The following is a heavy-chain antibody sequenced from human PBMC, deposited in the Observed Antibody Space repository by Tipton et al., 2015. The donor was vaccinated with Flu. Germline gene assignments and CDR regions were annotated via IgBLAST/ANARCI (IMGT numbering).Heavy chain of an antibody. Sequence: SLRLSCAASGFAFSGYWMHWVRQVPGKVLVWLSRINTDGSTTNYADSVEGRSTISRDNAKKTLYLDMNSLRAEDAAVYYCARISRLYEDSASLAFDMWGQGTVVTVSS. CDR1: GFAFSGYW. D-gene: IGHD1-26*01. CDR2: INTDGSTT. J-gene: IGHJ3*02. CDR3: ARISRLYEDSASLAFDM. V-gene: IGHV3-74*01.